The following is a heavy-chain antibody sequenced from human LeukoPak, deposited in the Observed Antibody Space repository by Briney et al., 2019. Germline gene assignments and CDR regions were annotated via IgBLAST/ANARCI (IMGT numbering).Heavy chain of an antibody. V-gene: IGHV1-18*01. J-gene: IGHJ6*03. Sequence: ASVKVSCKASGYTFTGYGISWVRQAPGQGLEWMGWISAYNGNTNYAQKLQGRVTMTTDTSTSTAYMELRSLRSDDTAVYYCAGRSSTPPYYVDVWGKGTTVTVSS. CDR3: AGRSSTPPYYVDV. CDR2: ISAYNGNT. D-gene: IGHD2-2*01. CDR1: GYTFTGYG.